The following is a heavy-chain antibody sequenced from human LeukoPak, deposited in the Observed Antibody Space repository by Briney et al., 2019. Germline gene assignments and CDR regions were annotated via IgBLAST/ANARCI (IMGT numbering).Heavy chain of an antibody. CDR1: GFTFSSYG. D-gene: IGHD3-3*01. CDR3: SRQLRFLGYYFDY. Sequence: PGWSLRLSCAASGFTFSSYGMHWVRQAPGKGLEWVAFIRYDGSNKYYADSVKGRFTISRDNSKNTLYLQMNSLRAEDTAVYYCSRQLRFLGYYFDYWGQGTLVTVSS. V-gene: IGHV3-30*02. CDR2: IRYDGSNK. J-gene: IGHJ4*02.